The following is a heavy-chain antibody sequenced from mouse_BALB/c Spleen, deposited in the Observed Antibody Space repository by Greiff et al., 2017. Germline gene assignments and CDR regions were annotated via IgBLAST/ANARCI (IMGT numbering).Heavy chain of an antibody. CDR2: ISYSGST. J-gene: IGHJ3*01. V-gene: IGHV3-2*02. CDR1: GYSITSDYA. D-gene: IGHD2-1*01. Sequence: EVKLLESGPGLVKPSQSLSLTCTVTGYSITSDYAWNWIRQFPGNKLEWMGYISYSGSTSYNPSLKSRISITRDTSKNQFFLQLNSVTTEDTATYYCARTYGNLFAYWGQGTLVTVS. CDR3: ARTYGNLFAY.